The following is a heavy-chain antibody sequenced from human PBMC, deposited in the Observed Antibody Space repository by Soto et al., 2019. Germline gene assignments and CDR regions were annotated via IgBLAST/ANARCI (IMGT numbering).Heavy chain of an antibody. CDR1: GFTFSSYW. CDR2: IKEDGREK. V-gene: IGHV3-7*05. J-gene: IGHJ5*02. Sequence: EVQLVESGGGLVQPGGSLRLSCTASGFTFSSYWRNWVRQAPGKGLEWGGNIKEDGREKFYLDSLKGRFTISRHNAKTSLYLDMNILIVEDTSIYFCARDFGAPWGQGTLVTVSS. CDR3: ARDFGAP. D-gene: IGHD3-10*01.